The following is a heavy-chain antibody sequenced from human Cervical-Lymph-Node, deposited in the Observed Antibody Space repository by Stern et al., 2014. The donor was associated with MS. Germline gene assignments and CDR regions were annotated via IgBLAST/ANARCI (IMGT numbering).Heavy chain of an antibody. CDR1: GGSISSSSYY. Sequence: QVQLVESGPGLVKPSEPLSLTCTVSGGSISSSSYYWGWIRQPPGKGLEWIGSIYFSGSTYYNPSPQSRVTISVDTSKNQFYLKRSSVTAADTAVYYCARLLRYFDWLPALGDAFDIWGQGTMVTVSS. CDR2: IYFSGST. V-gene: IGHV4-39*01. D-gene: IGHD3-9*01. CDR3: ARLLRYFDWLPALGDAFDI. J-gene: IGHJ3*02.